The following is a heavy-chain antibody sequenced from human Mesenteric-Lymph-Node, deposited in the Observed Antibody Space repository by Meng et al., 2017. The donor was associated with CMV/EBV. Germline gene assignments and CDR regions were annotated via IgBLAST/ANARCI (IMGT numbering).Heavy chain of an antibody. J-gene: IGHJ6*02. D-gene: IGHD2-15*01. Sequence: ASVKVSCKASGYIFTSYYINWVLQATGQGLEWMGWMNPNSGNTGYAQKFQGRVTITRNTSISTAYMELSSLRSEDTTVYYCARGNFVAAEVPLWYYGMDVWGQGTTVTVSS. CDR3: ARGNFVAAEVPLWYYGMDV. CDR2: MNPNSGNT. CDR1: GYIFTSYY. V-gene: IGHV1-8*03.